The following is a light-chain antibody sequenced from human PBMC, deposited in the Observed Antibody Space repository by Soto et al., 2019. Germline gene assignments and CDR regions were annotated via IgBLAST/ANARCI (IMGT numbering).Light chain of an antibody. CDR1: QSLSSSQ. J-gene: IGKJ1*01. CDR3: QQYGASPRT. V-gene: IGKV3-20*01. Sequence: EIVLTPSPGTLSLYPAERDTLSCRASQSLSSSQLAWYQQKPGQAPRLLIHGASSRATGISDRFTGSGSGTDFTLTITTLEPEDFAVYYCQQYGASPRTFGLGTKVDIK. CDR2: GAS.